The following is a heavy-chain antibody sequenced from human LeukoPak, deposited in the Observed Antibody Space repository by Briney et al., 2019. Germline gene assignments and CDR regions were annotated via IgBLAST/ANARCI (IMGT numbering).Heavy chain of an antibody. V-gene: IGHV3-23*01. Sequence: GGSLRLSCAASGFTFSSYAMSWVRQAPGKGLEWVSAISGSGGSTYYADSVKGRFTISRDNSKTTLYLQMNSLRAEDTAVYYCAKSSILLWFGELSNFDYWGQGTLVTVSS. D-gene: IGHD3-10*01. CDR3: AKSSILLWFGELSNFDY. J-gene: IGHJ4*02. CDR2: ISGSGGST. CDR1: GFTFSSYA.